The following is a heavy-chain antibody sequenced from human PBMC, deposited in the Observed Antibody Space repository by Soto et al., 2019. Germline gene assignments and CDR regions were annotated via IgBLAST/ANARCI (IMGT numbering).Heavy chain of an antibody. Sequence: EVQLVESGGGLVKPGGSLRLSCAASGFTFTRYSMNWVRQAPGKGLEWVSSISSTTNYIYYPDSMKGRFTVSRDNAKNSVYLEMNSLSAEDTALYYCARESEDLTSNFDYWGQGTLVTVSS. CDR1: GFTFTRYS. V-gene: IGHV3-21*01. CDR3: ARESEDLTSNFDY. J-gene: IGHJ4*02. CDR2: ISSTTNYI.